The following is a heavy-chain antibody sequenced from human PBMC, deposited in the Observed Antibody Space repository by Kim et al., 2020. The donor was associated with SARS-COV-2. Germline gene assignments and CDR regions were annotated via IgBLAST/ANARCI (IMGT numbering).Heavy chain of an antibody. V-gene: IGHV3-48*02. D-gene: IGHD6-19*01. CDR2: RTI. J-gene: IGHJ5*02. CDR3: ARDMGSGFDP. Sequence: RTIYYAESVKGRFTISRDNGKNSLYLQMNSLRDEDTAVYYCARDMGSGFDPWGQGTLVTVSS.